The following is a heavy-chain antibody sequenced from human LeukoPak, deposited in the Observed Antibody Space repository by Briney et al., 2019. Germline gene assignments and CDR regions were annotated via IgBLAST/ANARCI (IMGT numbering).Heavy chain of an antibody. CDR3: ARDVSETMNRVGIAVAGTGGFDP. D-gene: IGHD6-19*01. CDR1: GGSISSYY. J-gene: IGHJ5*02. V-gene: IGHV4-59*01. CDR2: IYYSGST. Sequence: KLSETLSLTCTVSGGSISSYYWSWIRQPPGKGLEWIGYIYYSGSTNYNPSLKSRVTISVDTSKNQFSLKLSSVTAADTAVYYCARDVSETMNRVGIAVAGTGGFDPWGQGTLVTVSS.